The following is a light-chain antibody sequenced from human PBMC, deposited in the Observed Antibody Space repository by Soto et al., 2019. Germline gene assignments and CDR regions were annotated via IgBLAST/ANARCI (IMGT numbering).Light chain of an antibody. CDR3: QQYYSSPLT. CDR1: QSVLYSSNNKNY. J-gene: IGKJ4*01. CDR2: WAS. V-gene: IGKV4-1*01. Sequence: DFVMTQSPDSLVVSLGERATINCKSSQSVLYSSNNKNYLAWYQQKPGQPPRLLIYWASTRESGVPDRFSGSGSGTDFTLTISSVQAEDVAVYFCQQYYSSPLTFGGGTRVEIK.